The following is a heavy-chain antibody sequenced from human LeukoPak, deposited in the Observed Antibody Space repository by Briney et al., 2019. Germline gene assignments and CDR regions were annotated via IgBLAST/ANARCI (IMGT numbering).Heavy chain of an antibody. CDR2: IYPGDSAT. CDR3: ARRAVAGVSGSLWWHFDL. D-gene: IGHD6-19*01. Sequence: GESLKISCTASGYRFTNYWIAWGRQMPGKGLEWVAIIYPGDSATRYNPFFQGQVTGPANKSISTAHLQWSSVKASDTAMYYCARRAVAGVSGSLWWHFDLWGRGTLVTVSS. V-gene: IGHV5-51*01. J-gene: IGHJ2*01. CDR1: GYRFTNYW.